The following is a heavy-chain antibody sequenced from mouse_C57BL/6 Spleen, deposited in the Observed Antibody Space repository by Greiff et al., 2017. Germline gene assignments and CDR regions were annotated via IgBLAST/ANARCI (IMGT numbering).Heavy chain of an antibody. CDR3: AKLPLLRFYWYFDG. CDR2: IWGDGST. V-gene: IGHV2-3*01. D-gene: IGHD1-1*01. CDR1: GFSLTSYG. Sequence: VQGVESGPGLVAPSQSLSITCTVSGFSLTSYGVSWVRQPPGKGLEWLGVIWGDGSTNYHSAHIYRLSISKDNSKSQVFLKLNSLQTDDTATYYCAKLPLLRFYWYFDGWGTGTTVTVSS. J-gene: IGHJ1*03.